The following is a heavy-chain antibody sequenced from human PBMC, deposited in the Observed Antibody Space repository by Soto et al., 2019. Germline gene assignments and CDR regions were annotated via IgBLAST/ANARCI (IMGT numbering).Heavy chain of an antibody. CDR1: GFTFSSYS. Sequence: GGSLRLSFAASGFTFSSYSMNWVRQAPGKGLEWVSSISSSSSYIYYADSVKGRFTISRDNAKNSLYLQMNSLRAEDTAVYYFERGDLLGDCSRTSCHICYYGMEVWGQGTTVNVS. D-gene: IGHD2-2*01. J-gene: IGHJ6*02. CDR3: ERGDLLGDCSRTSCHICYYGMEV. CDR2: ISSSSSYI. V-gene: IGHV3-21*01.